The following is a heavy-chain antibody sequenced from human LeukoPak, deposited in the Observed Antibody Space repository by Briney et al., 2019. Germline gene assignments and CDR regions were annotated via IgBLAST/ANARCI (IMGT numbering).Heavy chain of an antibody. Sequence: PSETLSLTCTVSGYSISNGYYWGWIRQPPGKGLEWIGSIDHSGGSYYNPSLKSRVTMSVDTSKNQVSLNPRTMTAADTAVYYCARGPPRYTSYWGQGALVIVSS. J-gene: IGHJ4*02. D-gene: IGHD5-18*01. CDR1: GYSISNGYY. CDR3: ARGPPRYTSY. V-gene: IGHV4-38-2*02. CDR2: IDHSGGS.